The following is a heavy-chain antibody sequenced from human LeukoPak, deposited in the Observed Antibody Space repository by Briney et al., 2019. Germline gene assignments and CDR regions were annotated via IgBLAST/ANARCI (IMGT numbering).Heavy chain of an antibody. Sequence: PSETLSLTCTVSGDSISNYYWSWIRQPPGKGLEWIGYIHYSGSTNFNPSLKSRVTISVDTSKNQFSLKLRSVIAADTAVYYCAREWQTSYFDYWGQGTLVTASS. D-gene: IGHD5-12*01. CDR2: IHYSGST. CDR1: GDSISNYY. J-gene: IGHJ4*02. CDR3: AREWQTSYFDY. V-gene: IGHV4-59*01.